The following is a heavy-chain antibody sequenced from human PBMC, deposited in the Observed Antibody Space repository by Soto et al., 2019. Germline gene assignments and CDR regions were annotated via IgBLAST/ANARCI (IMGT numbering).Heavy chain of an antibody. CDR3: AKDKGVGTNYYGSGSYYKAPSYFDY. D-gene: IGHD3-10*01. CDR1: GFTFSSYA. J-gene: IGHJ4*02. V-gene: IGHV3-23*01. Sequence: PXESLRLSCAASGFTFSSYAMSWVRQAPGKGLEWVSAISDSGGSLYYADSVKGRFTISRDNSRDTLYLQMNSLRAEDTAVYYCAKDKGVGTNYYGSGSYYKAPSYFDYWGQGTLVTVSS. CDR2: ISDSGGSL.